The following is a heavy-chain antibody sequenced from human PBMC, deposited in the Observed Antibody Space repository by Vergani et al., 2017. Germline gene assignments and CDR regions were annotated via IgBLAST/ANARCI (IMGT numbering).Heavy chain of an antibody. CDR2: ISAYNGNT. CDR1: GYTFTSYG. D-gene: IGHD5-18*01. Sequence: QVQLVQSGAEVKKPGASVQVSCKASGYTFTSYGISWVRQAPGQGLEWMGWISAYNGNTNYAQKLQGRVTMTTDTSTSTAYMELRSLRSDDTAVYYCAREGDTAMVNGAQVSWGFDPWGQGTLVTVSS. CDR3: AREGDTAMVNGAQVSWGFDP. V-gene: IGHV1-18*04. J-gene: IGHJ5*02.